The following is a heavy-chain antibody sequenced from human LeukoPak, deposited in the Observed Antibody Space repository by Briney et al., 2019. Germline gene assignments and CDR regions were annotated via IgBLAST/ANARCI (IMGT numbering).Heavy chain of an antibody. CDR1: GYTFIIYG. V-gene: IGHV1-18*01. CDR2: ISGYNGDT. J-gene: IGHJ4*02. CDR3: ARNWGAGHPINFDY. Sequence: ASVKVSCKASGYTFIIYGISWVRQAPGRGLEWMGWISGYNGDTNYAQKFQGRVTMTTDTSTNTAYMDLGRLRSDDTAVYYCARNWGAGHPINFDYWGQGTLVTVSS. D-gene: IGHD3-16*01.